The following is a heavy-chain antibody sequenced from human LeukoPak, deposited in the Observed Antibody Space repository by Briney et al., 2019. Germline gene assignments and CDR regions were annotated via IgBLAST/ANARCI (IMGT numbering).Heavy chain of an antibody. D-gene: IGHD2-2*01. CDR3: AREQYEMDV. J-gene: IGHJ6*04. V-gene: IGHV3-48*04. Sequence: PGGSLRLSCAASGFTFSDYTMNWVRQAPGKGLEWISYISSSGTTKNYADSVKGRFTISRDNAKNSLYLQMNSLRAEDTAVYYCAREQYEMDVWGKGTTVTVSS. CDR1: GFTFSDYT. CDR2: ISSSGTTK.